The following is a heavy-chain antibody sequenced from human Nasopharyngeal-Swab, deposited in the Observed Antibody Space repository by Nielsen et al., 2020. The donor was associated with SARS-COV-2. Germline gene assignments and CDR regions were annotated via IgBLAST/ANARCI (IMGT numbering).Heavy chain of an antibody. Sequence: ASVKVSCKVSGYTLTELSMHWVRQAPGKGLEWMGGFDPEDGETIYAQKFQGRVTMTEDTSTDTAYMELSSLRSEDTAVYYCATVLGWFGVSYRGGAFDIWGQGTMVTVSS. D-gene: IGHD3-10*01. CDR2: FDPEDGET. CDR3: ATVLGWFGVSYRGGAFDI. CDR1: GYTLTELS. J-gene: IGHJ3*02. V-gene: IGHV1-24*01.